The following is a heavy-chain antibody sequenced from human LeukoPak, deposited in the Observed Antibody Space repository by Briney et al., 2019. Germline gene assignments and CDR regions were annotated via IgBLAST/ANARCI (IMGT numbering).Heavy chain of an antibody. D-gene: IGHD5-24*01. V-gene: IGHV1-18*01. Sequence: GASVKVSCKASNYTLTNYGINWVRQAPGQGLEWMGWISAYNGDTNYAQKLQGRVTMTTDTSTSTAYMELRSLRSDDTAVYYCARDGRDGYNYVDYWGQGTLVTVSS. CDR3: ARDGRDGYNYVDY. CDR1: NYTLTNYG. J-gene: IGHJ4*02. CDR2: ISAYNGDT.